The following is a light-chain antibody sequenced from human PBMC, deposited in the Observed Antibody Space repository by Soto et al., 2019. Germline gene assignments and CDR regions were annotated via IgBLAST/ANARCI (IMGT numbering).Light chain of an antibody. V-gene: IGLV1-40*01. CDR2: GNS. J-gene: IGLJ2*01. Sequence: QLVLTQPPSVSGAPGQRVTISCTGSSSNIGAGYDVHWYQQLPGTAPKLLIYGNSNRPSGVPDRFSGSKSGISASLAITGLQAEDEADYYCQSYDSSLSGYVVFGGGTKLTVL. CDR1: SSNIGAGYD. CDR3: QSYDSSLSGYVV.